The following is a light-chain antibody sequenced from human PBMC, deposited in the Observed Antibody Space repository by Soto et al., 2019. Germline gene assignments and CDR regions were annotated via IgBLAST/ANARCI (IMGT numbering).Light chain of an antibody. Sequence: EIVMTQSPATLSVSPGETATLSCRASQSLTSYLAWYQQKPGQAPRLLIYAASRRATGIPDRFSGSGSGTDFTLTISRLEPEDFAVYYCQQYGSSPWTFGQGTKVDIK. CDR2: AAS. CDR1: QSLTSY. V-gene: IGKV3-20*01. CDR3: QQYGSSPWT. J-gene: IGKJ1*01.